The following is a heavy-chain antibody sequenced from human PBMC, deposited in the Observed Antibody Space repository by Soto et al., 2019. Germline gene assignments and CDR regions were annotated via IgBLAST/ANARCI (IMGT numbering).Heavy chain of an antibody. Sequence: GGSLGLSFAASGFTFSSYAVSWVRQAPGKGPEWISSISGSGSTIYYADSVKGRFTISGDNSKNTVYLQMNSLRAEDTAVYYCAKDYVGPTFVGGNWFDSWGQGTRVTAPQ. J-gene: IGHJ5*01. CDR1: GFTFSSYA. CDR3: AKDYVGPTFVGGNWFDS. D-gene: IGHD1-26*01. CDR2: ISGSGSTI. V-gene: IGHV3-23*01.